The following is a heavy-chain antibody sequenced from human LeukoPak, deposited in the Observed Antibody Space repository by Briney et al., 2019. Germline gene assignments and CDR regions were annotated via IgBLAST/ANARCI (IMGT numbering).Heavy chain of an antibody. Sequence: PGGSLRLSCAASGFTFSGYSMNWVRQAPGKGLEWVSSISSSSSYIYYADSMKGRFTVSRDNARNSVYLQMNSLRAEDTAVYYCARDLRYYYGSGPGYWGQGTLVTVSS. D-gene: IGHD3-10*01. CDR1: GFTFSGYS. CDR2: ISSSSSYI. V-gene: IGHV3-21*04. CDR3: ARDLRYYYGSGPGY. J-gene: IGHJ4*02.